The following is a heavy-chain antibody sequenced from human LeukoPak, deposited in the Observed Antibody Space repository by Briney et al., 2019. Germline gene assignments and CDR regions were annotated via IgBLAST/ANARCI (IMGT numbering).Heavy chain of an antibody. J-gene: IGHJ5*02. D-gene: IGHD4-17*01. V-gene: IGHV1-46*01. CDR1: GYTFTSYY. CDR3: ASADDIVYGDYERNWFDP. CDR2: INPSGGST. Sequence: ASVKVSCKASGYTFTSYYIHWVRQAPGQGLEWMGIINPSGGSTNYAQDFQGRVTMTRDTSTSTVYMELSSLRSEDTAVYYCASADDIVYGDYERNWFDPWGQGTLVTVSS.